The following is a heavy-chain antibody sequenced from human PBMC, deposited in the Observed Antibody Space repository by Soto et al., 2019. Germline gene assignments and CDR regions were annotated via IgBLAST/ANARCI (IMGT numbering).Heavy chain of an antibody. D-gene: IGHD4-17*01. CDR3: ARRDYGDYFDY. V-gene: IGHV3-30-3*01. CDR2: ISYDGSNK. J-gene: IGHJ4*02. Sequence: QVQLVESGGGVVQPGRSLRLSCAASGFTFSSYAMHWVRQAPGKGLEWVAVISYDGSNKYYADSVKGRFTISRDNSKNTLYLQMNSPRAEDTAVYYCARRDYGDYFDYWGQGTLVTVSS. CDR1: GFTFSSYA.